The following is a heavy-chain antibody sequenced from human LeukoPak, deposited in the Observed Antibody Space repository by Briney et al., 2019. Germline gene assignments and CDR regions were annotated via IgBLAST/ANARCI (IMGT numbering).Heavy chain of an antibody. CDR3: ARGSSSGWPDY. J-gene: IGHJ4*02. CDR2: INPNSGNT. V-gene: IGHV1-8*02. CDR1: GYTFTGYY. D-gene: IGHD6-19*01. Sequence: GASVKVSCKASGYTFTGYYMHWVRQAPGQGLEWMGWINPNSGNTGYAQKFQGRVTMTRNTSISTAYMELSSLRSEDTAVYYCARGSSSGWPDYWGQGTLVTVSS.